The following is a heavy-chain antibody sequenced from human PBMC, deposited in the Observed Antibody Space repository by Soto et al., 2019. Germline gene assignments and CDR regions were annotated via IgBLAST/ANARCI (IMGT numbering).Heavy chain of an antibody. CDR1: GGTFSSYT. CDR2: IIPILGIA. J-gene: IGHJ4*02. CDR3: AGIVATEDFDY. Sequence: QVQLVQSGAEVKKPGSSVKVSCKASGGTFSSYTISWERQAPGQGLEWMGRIIPILGIANYAQKFQGRVTITADKSTSTAYMELSSLRSEDTAVYYCAGIVATEDFDYWGQGTLVTVSS. V-gene: IGHV1-69*02. D-gene: IGHD5-12*01.